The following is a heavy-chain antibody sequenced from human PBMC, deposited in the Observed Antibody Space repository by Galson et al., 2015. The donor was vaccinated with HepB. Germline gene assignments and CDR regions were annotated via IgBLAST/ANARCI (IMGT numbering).Heavy chain of an antibody. D-gene: IGHD3-22*01. J-gene: IGHJ5*01. V-gene: IGHV3-9*01. Sequence: SLRLSCAASGFTFDDYAMHWVRQAPGKGLEWVSGISWNSGSIGYADSVKGRFTISRDNAKNSLYLQMNSLRAEDTALYYCAKSIDYYDSSGYYVDRNSWFDPWGQGTTVTVSS. CDR1: GFTFDDYA. CDR3: AKSIDYYDSSGYYVDRNSWFDP. CDR2: ISWNSGSI.